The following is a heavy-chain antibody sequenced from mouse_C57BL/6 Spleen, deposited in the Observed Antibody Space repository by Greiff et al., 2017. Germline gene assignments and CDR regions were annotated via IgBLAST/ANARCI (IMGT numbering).Heavy chain of an antibody. D-gene: IGHD1-1*02. Sequence: VQLQQPGAELVKPGASVKLSCKASGYTFTSYWMHWVKQRPGQGLEWIGMIHPNSGSTNYNEKFKSKDTLTVDKSSSTAYMQLSSLTSEDSAVYYCARGALVREGYYFDYWGQGTTLTVSS. J-gene: IGHJ2*01. CDR1: GYTFTSYW. V-gene: IGHV1-64*01. CDR3: ARGALVREGYYFDY. CDR2: IHPNSGST.